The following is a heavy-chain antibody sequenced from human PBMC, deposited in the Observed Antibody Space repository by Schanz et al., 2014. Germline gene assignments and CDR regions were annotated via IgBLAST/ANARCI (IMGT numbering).Heavy chain of an antibody. J-gene: IGHJ3*02. CDR3: ARDLPYCDGGKCYSDGFDI. V-gene: IGHV1-18*01. D-gene: IGHD2-21*01. CDR2: ISAYNGNT. CDR1: GYTFTSYG. Sequence: QVQLVQSGAEVKKPGASVKVSCKASGYTFTSYGISWVRQAPGQGLEWMGWISAYNGNTKYPQKLQGRVTITRDTSATTAYMELTNLRSEDTAVYYCARDLPYCDGGKCYSDGFDIWGQGTLVTISS.